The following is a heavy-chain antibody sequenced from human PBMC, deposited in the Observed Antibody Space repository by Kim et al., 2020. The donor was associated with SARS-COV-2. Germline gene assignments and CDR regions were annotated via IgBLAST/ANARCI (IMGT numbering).Heavy chain of an antibody. CDR1: GGSINTHY. D-gene: IGHD3-10*01. J-gene: IGHJ4*02. Sequence: SETLSLTCSVSGGSINTHYWSWIRQPPGKGLEWIGHIYDSGNTNYNPSLKGRVTISVDTPKKQFSLEMSSVTAADTAVYYCARLNTYHGSGSFDYWGQGILVSVSS. CDR3: ARLNTYHGSGSFDY. CDR2: IYDSGNT. V-gene: IGHV4-59*08.